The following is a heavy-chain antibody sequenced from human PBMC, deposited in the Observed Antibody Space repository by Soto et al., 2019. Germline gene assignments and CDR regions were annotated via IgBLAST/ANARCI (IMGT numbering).Heavy chain of an antibody. CDR2: ISSSSSYT. Sequence: LRLSCAASGFTFSDYYMSWIRQAPGKGLEWVSYISSSSSYTNYADSVKGRFTISRDNAKNSLYLQMNSLRAEDTAVYYCARDSGYDYVWGSYRYTNYYYYGMDVWGQGTTVTVSS. CDR1: GFTFSDYY. J-gene: IGHJ6*02. V-gene: IGHV3-11*06. D-gene: IGHD3-16*02. CDR3: ARDSGYDYVWGSYRYTNYYYYGMDV.